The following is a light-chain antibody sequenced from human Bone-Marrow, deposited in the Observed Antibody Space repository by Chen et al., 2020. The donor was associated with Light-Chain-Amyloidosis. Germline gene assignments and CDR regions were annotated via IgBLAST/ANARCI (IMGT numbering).Light chain of an antibody. J-gene: IGLJ3*02. V-gene: IGLV3-21*02. CDR3: QVWDRSSDRPV. CDR2: DDS. Sequence: SYGRTQPSSVSVAPGQTATMACGGNNIGATSVHWYQQTPGQAPLLVVYDDSDRPSGIPERLSVSNSGNTATLTISRVEAGDEADYFCQVWDRSSDRPVFGGGTKLTVL. CDR1: NIGATS.